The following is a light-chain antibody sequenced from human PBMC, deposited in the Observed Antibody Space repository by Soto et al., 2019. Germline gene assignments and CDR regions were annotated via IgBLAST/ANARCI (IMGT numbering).Light chain of an antibody. CDR2: GAS. Sequence: EIVMTQSPSTLSVSPGDRATLSCRASQSVSSNLAWYQQKPGQAPRLLIYGASTRATGIPARFSGSGSGTEFTLTISSLQSEDFAVYYCQQYTNWPQTFGQGTKVEIK. V-gene: IGKV3-15*01. J-gene: IGKJ1*01. CDR3: QQYTNWPQT. CDR1: QSVSSN.